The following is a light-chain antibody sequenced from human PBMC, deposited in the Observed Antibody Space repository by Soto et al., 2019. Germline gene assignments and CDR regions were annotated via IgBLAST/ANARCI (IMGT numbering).Light chain of an antibody. CDR1: SSDIGDYNS. CDR2: EVS. J-gene: IGLJ1*01. CDR3: SSYTSSSTYV. Sequence: QSVLTQPASVSGSPGQSITISCTATSSDIGDYNSASWYQQHPGKAPKLMIYEVSNRPSGISNRFSGSKSGNTASLTISGLQAEDEADYSCSSYTSSSTYVFGTGTQLTVL. V-gene: IGLV2-14*01.